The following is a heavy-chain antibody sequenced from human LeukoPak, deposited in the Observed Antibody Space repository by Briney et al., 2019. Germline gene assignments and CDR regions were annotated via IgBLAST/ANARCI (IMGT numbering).Heavy chain of an antibody. D-gene: IGHD3-22*01. J-gene: IGHJ4*02. Sequence: GGSLRLSCAASGFTFSSYEMNWVRQAPGKGLEWVSYISSSGSTIYYADSVKGRFTISRDNAKNSLYLQMNSLRAEDTAVYYCARGGSYYDSSGYFDYWGQGTLVPVSS. CDR3: ARGGSYYDSSGYFDY. V-gene: IGHV3-48*03. CDR1: GFTFSSYE. CDR2: ISSSGSTI.